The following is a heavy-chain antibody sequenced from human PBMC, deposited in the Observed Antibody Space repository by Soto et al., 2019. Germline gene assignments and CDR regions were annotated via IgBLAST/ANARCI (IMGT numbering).Heavy chain of an antibody. V-gene: IGHV3-30-3*01. Sequence: QVQLVESGGGVVQPGRSLRLSCAASGFTFSSYAMHWVRQAPGKGLEWVAVISYDGSNKYYADSVKGRFTISRDNSKNTLYLQMNSMRAEDTAVYYCERVYCSSTSCYKYGMDVWGQGTTVTVSS. D-gene: IGHD2-2*02. CDR1: GFTFSSYA. J-gene: IGHJ6*02. CDR3: ERVYCSSTSCYKYGMDV. CDR2: ISYDGSNK.